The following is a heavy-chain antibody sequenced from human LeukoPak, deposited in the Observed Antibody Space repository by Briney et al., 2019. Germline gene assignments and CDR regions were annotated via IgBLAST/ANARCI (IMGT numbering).Heavy chain of an antibody. CDR3: ARGRGMLWLVHNWFDP. D-gene: IGHD6-19*01. CDR1: GYTFTSYG. V-gene: IGHV1-18*01. Sequence: ASVKVSCKASGYTFTSYGISWVRQAPGQGLEWMGWISAYNGNTNYAQKLQGRVTMTTDTSTSTAYMELRSLRSDDTAVYYCARGRGMLWLVHNWFDPWGQGTLVTVSS. CDR2: ISAYNGNT. J-gene: IGHJ5*02.